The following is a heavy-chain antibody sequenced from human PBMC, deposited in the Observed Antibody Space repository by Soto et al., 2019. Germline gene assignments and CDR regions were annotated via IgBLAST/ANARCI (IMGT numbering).Heavy chain of an antibody. Sequence: GSLRLSCAASGFTFSSYAMSWVRQAPGKGLEWVSAISGSGGSTYYADSVKGRFTISRDNSKNTLYLQMNSLRAEDTAVYYCAKRPGGGDSPYYYYYGMDVWGQGTTVTVSS. J-gene: IGHJ6*02. CDR2: ISGSGGST. CDR1: GFTFSSYA. CDR3: AKRPGGGDSPYYYYYGMDV. V-gene: IGHV3-23*01. D-gene: IGHD2-21*02.